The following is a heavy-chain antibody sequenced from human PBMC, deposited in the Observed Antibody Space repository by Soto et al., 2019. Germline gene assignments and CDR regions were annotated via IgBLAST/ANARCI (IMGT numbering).Heavy chain of an antibody. J-gene: IGHJ5*02. CDR1: GGSISSSTYY. V-gene: IGHV4-39*01. D-gene: IGHD5-18*01. CDR3: ARSTGGYSYGFGWFDP. Sequence: QLQLQESGPGLVKPSETVSLTCTVSGGSISSSTYYWGWIRQPPGKGLEWIGSIDYRGSTYYNASLKSRVPISVDTSKNQFSLELSSVTAADTAVYYCARSTGGYSYGFGWFDPWGQGILVTVSS. CDR2: IDYRGST.